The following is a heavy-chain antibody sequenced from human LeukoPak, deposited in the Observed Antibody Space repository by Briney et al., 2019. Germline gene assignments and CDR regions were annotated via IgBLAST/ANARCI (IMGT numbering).Heavy chain of an antibody. CDR3: ATSKGPLDY. V-gene: IGHV3-7*01. J-gene: IGHJ4*02. D-gene: IGHD2-2*01. Sequence: PGGSLRLSCVVSGFTFNRCWMNWVRQAPGKGLEWVAHINPDGRDTYYVDSVKGRFTISRDNAKNSLHLQMNSLRAEDTAVYYCATSKGPLDYWGQGTLVTVSS. CDR1: GFTFNRCW. CDR2: INPDGRDT.